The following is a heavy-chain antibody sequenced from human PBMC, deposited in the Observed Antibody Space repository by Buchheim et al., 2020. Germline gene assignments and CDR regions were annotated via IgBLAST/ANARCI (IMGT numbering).Heavy chain of an antibody. J-gene: IGHJ4*02. V-gene: IGHV3-30*18. CDR3: AKELGTYNNGILGN. CDR1: GFTFTNYG. CDR2: ISYDGLNK. D-gene: IGHD7-27*01. Sequence: QVQLVESGGGVVQPGRSLRLSCAASGFTFTNYGLHWVRQAPGKGLEWVALISYDGLNKYYAASVKGRFTISRDNSKNTLYLQMNSLRAEDTAVYHCAKELGTYNNGILGNWGQGS.